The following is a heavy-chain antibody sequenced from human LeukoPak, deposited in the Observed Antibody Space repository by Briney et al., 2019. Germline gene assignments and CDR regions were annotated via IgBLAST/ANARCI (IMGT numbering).Heavy chain of an antibody. Sequence: GGSVRLSCAASGFTFSSYSMNWVRQAPGKGLEWVSSISSSSSYIYYADSVKGRFTISRDNSKNTLYLQMNSLRAEDTAVYYCARSNSPNAFDIWGQGTMVTVSS. V-gene: IGHV3-21*04. CDR1: GFTFSSYS. CDR3: ARSNSPNAFDI. D-gene: IGHD4-23*01. CDR2: ISSSSSYI. J-gene: IGHJ3*02.